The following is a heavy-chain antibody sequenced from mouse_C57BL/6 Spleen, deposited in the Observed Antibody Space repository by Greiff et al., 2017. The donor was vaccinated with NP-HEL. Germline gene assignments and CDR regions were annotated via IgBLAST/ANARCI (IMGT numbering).Heavy chain of an antibody. J-gene: IGHJ1*03. V-gene: IGHV1-80*01. CDR3: ARELTRYFDV. D-gene: IGHD4-1*01. CDR1: GYAFSSYW. Sequence: VQLQQSGASVKISCKASGYAFSSYWMNWVKQRPGKGLEWIGQIYPGDGDTNYNGKFKGKATLTADKSSSTAYMQLSSLTSEDSAVYFCARELTRYFDVWGTGTTVTVSS. CDR2: IYPGDGDT.